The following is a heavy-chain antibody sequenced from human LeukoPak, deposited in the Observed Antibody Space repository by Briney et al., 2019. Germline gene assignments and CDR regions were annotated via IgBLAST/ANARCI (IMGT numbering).Heavy chain of an antibody. D-gene: IGHD6-19*01. Sequence: GGSLTLSCAVSGFTFDDHGMSWACQAPGRGLVWVSGIIWNGGSTGYGDSVRGRFTISRDNAKNSLHLQMNSLRDEDTALYYCARDISSGWYFDYWGQGTLVTVSS. CDR1: GFTFDDHG. V-gene: IGHV3-20*04. CDR3: ARDISSGWYFDY. CDR2: IIWNGGST. J-gene: IGHJ4*02.